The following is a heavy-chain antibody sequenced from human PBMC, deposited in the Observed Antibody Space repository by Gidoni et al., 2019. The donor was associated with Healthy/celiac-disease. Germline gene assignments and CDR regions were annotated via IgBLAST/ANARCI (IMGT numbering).Heavy chain of an antibody. V-gene: IGHV3-9*01. Sequence: EVHLVESGGGLVQPGRSLRLSCAASGFTVDDYAMHWVRQAPGKGLEWVSGITWSSGRIDYADSVKGRFTISRDNAKNSLYLHMNSLRPEDTALYYCAKGKTTVTTAAFDYWGQGTLVTVSS. CDR1: GFTVDDYA. CDR3: AKGKTTVTTAAFDY. CDR2: ITWSSGRI. D-gene: IGHD4-17*01. J-gene: IGHJ4*02.